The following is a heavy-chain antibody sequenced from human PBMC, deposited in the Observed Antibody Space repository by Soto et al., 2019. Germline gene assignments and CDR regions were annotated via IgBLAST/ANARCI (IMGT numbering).Heavy chain of an antibody. D-gene: IGHD2-15*01. V-gene: IGHV3-73*02. J-gene: IGHJ4*02. Sequence: EVQLVESGGGLVQPGGSLKLSCAASGFTFSGSAMHWVRQASGKGLEWVGRIRSKANSYATAYAASVKGRFTISRDDSKNTAYLQMNSLKTEDTAVYYCKSVGAFDSSGGSCYHEYWGQGTLVTGSS. CDR3: KSVGAFDSSGGSCYHEY. CDR2: IRSKANSYAT. CDR1: GFTFSGSA.